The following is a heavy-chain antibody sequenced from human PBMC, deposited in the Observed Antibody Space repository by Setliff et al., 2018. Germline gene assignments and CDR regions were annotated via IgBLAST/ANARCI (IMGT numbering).Heavy chain of an antibody. CDR1: GGSISSSSYY. CDR3: ARDISLGKAAVWFGELKGWFDP. Sequence: PSETLSLTCTVSGGSISSSSYYWGWIRQPPGNGLEWIGSIYYSGSTYYNPSLKSRVTISVDTSKNQFSLKLSSVTAADTAVYYCARDISLGKAAVWFGELKGWFDPWGQGTLVTVS. CDR2: IYYSGST. J-gene: IGHJ5*02. V-gene: IGHV4-39*07. D-gene: IGHD3-10*01.